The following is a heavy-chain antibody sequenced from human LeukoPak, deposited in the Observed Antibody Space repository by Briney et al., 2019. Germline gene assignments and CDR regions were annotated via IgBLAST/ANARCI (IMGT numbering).Heavy chain of an antibody. D-gene: IGHD1-14*01. Sequence: GGSLRLSCAASGFTFSGHWMSWVRQAPGKGLEWVANINQGGSDKYYVDSVKGRFTISRDNANNLLYLQMNSLRGEDTAVYYCTRDRSRAEDDWGQGTLVTVST. CDR3: TRDRSRAEDD. J-gene: IGHJ4*02. V-gene: IGHV3-7*01. CDR1: GFTFSGHW. CDR2: INQGGSDK.